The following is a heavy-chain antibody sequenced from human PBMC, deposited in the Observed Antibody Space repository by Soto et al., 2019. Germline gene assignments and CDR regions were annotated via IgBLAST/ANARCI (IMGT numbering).Heavy chain of an antibody. CDR1: GFTVSSNY. D-gene: IGHD3-3*02. CDR2: IYSGGST. V-gene: IGHV3-53*02. CDR3: ARTLDHYYYYGMDV. J-gene: IGHJ6*02. Sequence: EVQLVETGGGLIQPGGSLRLSCAASGFTVSSNYMSWVRQAPGKGLEWVSVIYSGGSTYYADSVKGRFTISRDNSENTLYLQMNSLRAEDTAVYYCARTLDHYYYYGMDVWGQGTTVTVSS.